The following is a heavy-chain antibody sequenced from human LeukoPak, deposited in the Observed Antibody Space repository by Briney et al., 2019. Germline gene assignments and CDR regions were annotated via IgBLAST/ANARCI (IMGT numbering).Heavy chain of an antibody. CDR3: ASWYGSGSYYKEDY. CDR1: GFTFSSYA. D-gene: IGHD3-10*01. CDR2: ISGSGGST. Sequence: PGGSLRLSCAASGFTFSSYAMSWVRQAPGKGLEWVSAISGSGGSTYYADSVKGRFTISRDNSKNTLYLQVNSLRAEDTAVYYCASWYGSGSYYKEDYWGQGTLVTVSS. J-gene: IGHJ4*02. V-gene: IGHV3-23*01.